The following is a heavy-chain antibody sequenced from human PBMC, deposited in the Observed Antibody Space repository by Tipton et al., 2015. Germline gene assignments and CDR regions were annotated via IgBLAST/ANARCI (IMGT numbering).Heavy chain of an antibody. Sequence: TLSLTCALSGYSISSGYYWGWIRQPPGKGLEWIGNIYYSGSTYHNPSPKSRVSIFVDTSKNQFSLKLTSVTAADTAVYYCACQDYDSLTRDYQTVDYWGQGTLVTVSS. V-gene: IGHV4-38-2*01. CDR1: GYSISSGYY. D-gene: IGHD3-9*01. CDR3: ACQDYDSLTRDYQTVDY. CDR2: IYYSGST. J-gene: IGHJ4*02.